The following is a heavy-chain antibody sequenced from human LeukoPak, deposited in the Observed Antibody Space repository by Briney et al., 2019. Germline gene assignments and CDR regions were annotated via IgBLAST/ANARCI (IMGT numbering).Heavy chain of an antibody. CDR2: IYYSGST. D-gene: IGHD6-19*01. CDR3: ARVWHSGWYYFDY. CDR1: GGSISSSSYY. J-gene: IGHJ4*02. V-gene: IGHV4-39*07. Sequence: SETLSLTCTVSGGSISSSSYYWGWIRQPPGKGLEWIGSIYYSGSTYYNPSLNSRFTISVDTCKNQCSMKLSSATSADTSVDACARVWHSGWYYFDYWGQGTLVTVSS.